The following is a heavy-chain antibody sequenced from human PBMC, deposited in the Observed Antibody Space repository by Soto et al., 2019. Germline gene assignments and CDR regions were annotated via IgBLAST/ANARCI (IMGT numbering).Heavy chain of an antibody. D-gene: IGHD3-22*01. Sequence: QEQLVQSGAEVKKPGSSVKLSCKASGGLFSSYAISWVRQAPGQGLEWMGGIIPVFGTTNYAAKFQGRVTITADELTNTAYMDLSSLKSEDPAIYYCARVSSGYVCFNEFWGKGTLVTVSS. J-gene: IGHJ4*02. V-gene: IGHV1-69*01. CDR2: IIPVFGTT. CDR1: GGLFSSYA. CDR3: ARVSSGYVCFNEF.